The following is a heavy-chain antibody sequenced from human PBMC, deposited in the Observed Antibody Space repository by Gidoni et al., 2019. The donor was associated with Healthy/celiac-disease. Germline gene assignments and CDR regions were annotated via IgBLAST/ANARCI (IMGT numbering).Heavy chain of an antibody. CDR2: FYHRGST. CDR1: GYSISSGYY. J-gene: IGHJ4*02. Sequence: QVQLQEQGPGLVKHSETQSLTCAGSGYSISSGYYWCWTRQPPGKVMEWIGGFYHRGSTYYSPSLKSRVTISVDTSKNQFSLKLSSVTAADTAVYYCAREEGPDIVVVPAAMLGSYYFDYWGQGTLVTVSS. CDR3: AREEGPDIVVVPAAMLGSYYFDY. D-gene: IGHD2-2*01. V-gene: IGHV4-38-2*02.